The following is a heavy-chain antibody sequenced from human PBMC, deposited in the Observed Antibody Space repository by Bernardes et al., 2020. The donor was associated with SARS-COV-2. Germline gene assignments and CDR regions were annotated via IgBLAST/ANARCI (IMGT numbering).Heavy chain of an antibody. CDR2: FYSGGST. Sequence: GGSLGLSCAASGFTVSNNYMSWVRQAPGRGLEWVSVFYSGGSTYYTDSVKGRFSISRDISRNALYLQMHSLRTEDTAIYYCATTTLSSSPPDYWGRGTLVTVSS. CDR1: GFTVSNNY. CDR3: ATTTLSSSPPDY. D-gene: IGHD2-2*01. J-gene: IGHJ4*02. V-gene: IGHV3-66*02.